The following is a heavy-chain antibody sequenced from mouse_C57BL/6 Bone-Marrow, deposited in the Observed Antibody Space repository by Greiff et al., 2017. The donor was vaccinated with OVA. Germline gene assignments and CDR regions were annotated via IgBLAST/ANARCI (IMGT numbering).Heavy chain of an antibody. J-gene: IGHJ1*03. D-gene: IGHD2-5*01. CDR2: IRNKANNHAT. Sequence: EVKLMESGGGLVQPGGSMKLSCAASGFTFSDAWMDWVRQSPEKGLEWVAEIRNKANNHATYYAESVKGRFTISRDDSKSSVYLQMNSLRAEDTGIYYCTTIVTTGDWYFGVWGTGTTVTVSS. V-gene: IGHV6-6*01. CDR1: GFTFSDAW. CDR3: TTIVTTGDWYFGV.